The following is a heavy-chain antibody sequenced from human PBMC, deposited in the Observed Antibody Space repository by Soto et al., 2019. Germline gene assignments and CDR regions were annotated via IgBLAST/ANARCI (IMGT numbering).Heavy chain of an antibody. CDR1: GFTFSNYG. J-gene: IGHJ5*02. CDR2: ISFEGSIK. D-gene: IGHD2-15*01. CDR3: ARDSVVWSCSGGSCYTSYWFDP. Sequence: QVQLVESGGGVVQPGRSLRLSCVASGFTFSNYGMHWVRQAPGKGLEWVAVISFEGSIKYYTDSVKGRFTISRDDSKNTAYLQTNSLRAEDTAVYFCARDSVVWSCSGGSCYTSYWFDPWGQGTLVTVSS. V-gene: IGHV3-30*03.